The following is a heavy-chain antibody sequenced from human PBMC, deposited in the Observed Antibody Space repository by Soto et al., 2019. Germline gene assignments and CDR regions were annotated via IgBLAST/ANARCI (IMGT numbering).Heavy chain of an antibody. CDR3: ARDPPSSYYYDSSGYVAG. Sequence: GGPLRLSCAASVFTFSSNYISWVRQAPGKGLEWVSVIYSGGSTYYADSVTGRFTISRDNSKTTLYLQMNSLRAEDTAVYYCARDPPSSYYYDSSGYVAGWGQGTTVTVSS. CDR1: VFTFSSNY. D-gene: IGHD3-22*01. V-gene: IGHV3-66*01. CDR2: IYSGGST. J-gene: IGHJ6*02.